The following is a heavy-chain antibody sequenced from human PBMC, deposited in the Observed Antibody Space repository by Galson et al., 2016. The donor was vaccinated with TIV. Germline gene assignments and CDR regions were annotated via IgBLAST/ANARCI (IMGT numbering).Heavy chain of an antibody. CDR3: AREFFCGGTCYYFDQ. V-gene: IGHV3-20*04. D-gene: IGHD2-15*01. Sequence: SLRLSCAASGFNFGYYGLSWVRQVPGKGLEWVANINGNGVATAYGGSVKGRFTISRDNAKNSLFLRMSSLRVEDAALYYCAREFFCGGTCYYFDQWGQGTLVSVSS. CDR1: GFNFGYYG. CDR2: INGNGVAT. J-gene: IGHJ4*02.